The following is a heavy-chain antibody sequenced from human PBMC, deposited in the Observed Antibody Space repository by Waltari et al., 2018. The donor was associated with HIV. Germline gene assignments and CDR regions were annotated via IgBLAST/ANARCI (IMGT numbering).Heavy chain of an antibody. J-gene: IGHJ5*02. Sequence: QMQLVQSGGAVVQPGRSLRLSCAAPGFRPPTAGLPWVRQAPGKGLEWLAVISFDAKTTYYADSVRGRFIISRDNSMNRVYLQMNSLRVEDSAVYYCAKGATAAAVEDLWGQGALVTVSS. CDR2: ISFDAKTT. V-gene: IGHV3-30*18. CDR1: GFRPPTAG. D-gene: IGHD6-25*01. CDR3: AKGATAAAVEDL.